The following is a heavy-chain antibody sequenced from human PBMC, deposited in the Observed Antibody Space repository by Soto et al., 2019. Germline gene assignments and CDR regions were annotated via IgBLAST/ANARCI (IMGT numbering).Heavy chain of an antibody. J-gene: IGHJ2*01. CDR3: ARHYGYCNGGNCYHNFWYFDL. CDR1: GGSISRNY. CDR2: MFYSGST. Sequence: QVQLQESGPGLVKPSETLSLTCTVSGGSISRNYWSWIRQPPGKGLEWIGNMFYSGSTHYNPSLKRRVTISIDTSKTHFSLNLSSVTAADTAVYHGARHYGYCNGGNCYHNFWYFDLWGRGTLVTVSS. D-gene: IGHD2-15*01. V-gene: IGHV4-59*08.